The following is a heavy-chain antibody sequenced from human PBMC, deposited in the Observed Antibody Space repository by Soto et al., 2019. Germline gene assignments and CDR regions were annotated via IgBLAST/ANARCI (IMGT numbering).Heavy chain of an antibody. CDR3: ARSLWTYQLPSGSFDY. J-gene: IGHJ4*02. CDR2: INPNSGGT. V-gene: IGHV1-2*02. CDR1: GYAFTGYY. D-gene: IGHD2-2*01. Sequence: ASVKVSCKASGYAFTGYYMHWVRQAPGQGLEWMGWINPNSGGTNYAQKFQGRVTMTRDTSISTAYMELSRLRSDDTAVYYCARSLWTYQLPSGSFDYWGQGTLVTVYS.